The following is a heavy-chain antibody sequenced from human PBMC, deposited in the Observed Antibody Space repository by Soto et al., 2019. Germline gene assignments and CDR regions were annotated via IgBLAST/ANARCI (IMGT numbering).Heavy chain of an antibody. D-gene: IGHD3-10*01. CDR2: ISAYNGNT. J-gene: IGHJ6*02. Sequence: QVQLVQSGAEVKKPGASVKVSCKASGYTFTSYGISWVRQAPGQGLEWMGWISAYNGNTNYAQKLQGRVTMTTDTSTNTAYMELRSLRSDDTAVYYCARDLRLWFGDPKYYGMDVWGQGTTVTVSS. V-gene: IGHV1-18*01. CDR3: ARDLRLWFGDPKYYGMDV. CDR1: GYTFTSYG.